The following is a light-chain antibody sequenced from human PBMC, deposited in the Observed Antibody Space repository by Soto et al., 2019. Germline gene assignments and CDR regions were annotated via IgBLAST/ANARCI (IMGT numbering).Light chain of an antibody. CDR1: SSNIGSTYD. V-gene: IGLV1-40*01. J-gene: IGLJ2*01. CDR3: QSYDNNLEI. Sequence: QSVLTQPPSVSGAPGQRVTISCTGRSSNIGSTYDVQWFQQLPGTAPKLLIYGNTNRPSGVPDRFSGSKSGTSASLAITGLQAEDEADYYCQSYDNNLEIFG. CDR2: GNT.